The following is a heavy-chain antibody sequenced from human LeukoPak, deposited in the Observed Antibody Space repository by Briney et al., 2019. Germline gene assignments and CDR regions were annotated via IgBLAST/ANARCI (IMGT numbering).Heavy chain of an antibody. CDR2: IIPIFGTA. D-gene: IGHD6-19*01. CDR1: GYTFTGYY. Sequence: SVKISCKASGYTFTGYYMHWVRQAPGQGLEWMGRIIPIFGTANYAQKFQGRVTITTDESTSTAYMELSSLRSEDTAVYYCARGSIAVAGTLVYFDYWGQGTLVTVSS. J-gene: IGHJ4*02. CDR3: ARGSIAVAGTLVYFDY. V-gene: IGHV1-69*05.